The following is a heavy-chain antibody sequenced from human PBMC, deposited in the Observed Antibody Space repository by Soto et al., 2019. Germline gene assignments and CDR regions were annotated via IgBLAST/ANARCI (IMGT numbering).Heavy chain of an antibody. CDR1: GFTFSSYA. CDR2: ISYDGSNK. CDR3: ARDALTSVVVPAAEPEGWFDP. Sequence: SLRLSCAASGFTFSSYAMHWVRQAPGKGLEWVAVISYDGSNKYYADSVKGRFTISRDNSKNTLYLQMNSLRAEDTAVYYCARDALTSVVVPAAEPEGWFDPWGQGTLVTVSS. D-gene: IGHD2-2*01. V-gene: IGHV3-30-3*01. J-gene: IGHJ5*02.